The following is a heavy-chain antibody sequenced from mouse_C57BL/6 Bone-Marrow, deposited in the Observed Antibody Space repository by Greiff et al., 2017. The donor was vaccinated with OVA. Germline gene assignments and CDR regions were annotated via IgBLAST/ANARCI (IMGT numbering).Heavy chain of an antibody. Sequence: EVMLVESGGGLVKPGGSLKLSCAASGFTFSDYGMHWARQAPEKGLEWVAYISSGSSTIYYADTVKGRFTISRDNAKNTLFLQMTSLRSEDTAMYYCARHYGSSSDFDYWGQGTTLTVSS. CDR3: ARHYGSSSDFDY. CDR1: GFTFSDYG. J-gene: IGHJ2*01. V-gene: IGHV5-17*01. CDR2: ISSGSSTI. D-gene: IGHD1-1*01.